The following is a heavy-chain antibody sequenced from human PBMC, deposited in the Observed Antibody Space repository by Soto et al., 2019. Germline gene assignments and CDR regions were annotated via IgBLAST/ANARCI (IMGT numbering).Heavy chain of an antibody. J-gene: IGHJ5*02. V-gene: IGHV4-39*07. D-gene: IGHD2-8*01. CDR3: AGGDIVPTGFDP. CDR1: GGSISSSSYY. CDR2: IFYSGST. Sequence: PSETLSLTCTVSGGSISSSSYYWGWIRQPPGKGLEWIGSIFYSGSTYYNPSLKSRVTISVDTSKNQFSLKLSSVTAADTAVYYCAGGDIVPTGFDPWGQGTLVTVSS.